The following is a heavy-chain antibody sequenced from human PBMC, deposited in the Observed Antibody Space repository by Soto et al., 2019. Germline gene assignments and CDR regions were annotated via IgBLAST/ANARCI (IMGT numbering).Heavy chain of an antibody. J-gene: IGHJ1*01. V-gene: IGHV3-48*02. D-gene: IGHD3-22*01. Sequence: EVQLVESGGGLVQPGGSLRLSCAASGFTCSGYSMNWVRQAPGKGLEWVSYISSSSSTIYYADSVKGRFTISRDNAKNSLYLQMNSLRDEDTAVYYCGRDGRGYYHKYFQHWGQGTLVTVSS. CDR3: GRDGRGYYHKYFQH. CDR2: ISSSSSTI. CDR1: GFTCSGYS.